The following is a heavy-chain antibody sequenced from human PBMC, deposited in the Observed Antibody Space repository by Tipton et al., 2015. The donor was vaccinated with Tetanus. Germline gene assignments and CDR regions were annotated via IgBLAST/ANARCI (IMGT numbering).Heavy chain of an antibody. D-gene: IGHD2-15*01. CDR1: GYTFTSYG. V-gene: IGHV1-18*01. CDR2: ISAYNGNT. CDR3: ARTLRSYYYYYGMDV. J-gene: IGHJ6*02. Sequence: QSGPEMKKPGASVKVSCKASGYTFTSYGISWVRQAPGQGLEWMGWISAYNGNTNYAQKLQGRVTMTTDTSTSTAYMELRSLRSDDTAVYYCARTLRSYYYYYGMDVWGQGTTVTVSS.